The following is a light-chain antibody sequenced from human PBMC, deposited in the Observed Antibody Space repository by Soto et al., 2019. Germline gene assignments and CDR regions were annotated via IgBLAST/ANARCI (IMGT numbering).Light chain of an antibody. CDR3: SSYTTSTTLI. J-gene: IGLJ2*01. CDR1: SSEVGRYKL. CDR2: DVT. V-gene: IGLV2-14*03. Sequence: QSVLTQPASVSGSPGQSITISCTGTSSEVGRYKLVSWYQQHPGKAPKLMIYDVTNRPSGVSNRFSVSKSGNTASLTISGLKYEDEADYYCSSYTTSTTLIFGGGTKLTFL.